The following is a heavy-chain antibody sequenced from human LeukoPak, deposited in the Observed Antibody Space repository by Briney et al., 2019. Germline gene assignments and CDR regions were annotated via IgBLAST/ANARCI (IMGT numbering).Heavy chain of an antibody. Sequence: GGSLRLSCAASGFTFSSYAMGWVRQAPGKGLEWVSSSGTAGGTYYADSVKGRFTISRDNSENTLYLQMNSLRTEDTALYYCAKGAMRQQLSDWGQGTLVTVSS. V-gene: IGHV3-23*01. J-gene: IGHJ4*02. CDR3: AKGAMRQQLSD. CDR2: SGTAGGT. D-gene: IGHD6-13*01. CDR1: GFTFSSYA.